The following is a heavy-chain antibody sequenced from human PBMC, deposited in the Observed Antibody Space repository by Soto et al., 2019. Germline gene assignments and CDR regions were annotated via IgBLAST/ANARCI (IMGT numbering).Heavy chain of an antibody. CDR3: ARYDILNGFDY. Sequence: GSLRLSGAASRFTVSLNPMSCLRQAPGKGLEWVSVIYSGGSTYYADSVKGRFTISRDNSKNTLYLQMNSLRVEDTAVYYCARYDILNGFDYWGQGTLVTVSS. D-gene: IGHD3-9*01. CDR1: RFTVSLNP. J-gene: IGHJ4*02. CDR2: IYSGGST. V-gene: IGHV3-66*01.